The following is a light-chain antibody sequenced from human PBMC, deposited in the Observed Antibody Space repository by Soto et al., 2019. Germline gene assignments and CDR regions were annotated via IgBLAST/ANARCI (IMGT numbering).Light chain of an antibody. CDR2: SNS. CDR3: AAWDDSLSGVV. V-gene: IGLV1-47*01. Sequence: QSVLTQPPSASGTPGQRVTISCSGSSSNIGSNSVHWYQQLPGTAPKLLIYSNSQRPSGVPERISGSKSDTSASLAISGLRSEDEADYYCAAWDDSLSGVVFGGGTKLTVL. J-gene: IGLJ2*01. CDR1: SSNIGSNS.